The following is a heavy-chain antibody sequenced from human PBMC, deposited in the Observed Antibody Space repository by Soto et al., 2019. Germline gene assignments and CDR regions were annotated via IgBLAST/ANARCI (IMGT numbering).Heavy chain of an antibody. Sequence: TLSLTCTVSGGSISSYYWSWIRQPPGKGLEWIGYIYYTGSTNYNPSLRSRVTISVDTSKNQFSLKLSSVTAADTAVYYCARYIDYDSSGYPTELDYWGQGTLVTVSS. J-gene: IGHJ4*02. CDR1: GGSISSYY. D-gene: IGHD3-22*01. V-gene: IGHV4-59*01. CDR2: IYYTGST. CDR3: ARYIDYDSSGYPTELDY.